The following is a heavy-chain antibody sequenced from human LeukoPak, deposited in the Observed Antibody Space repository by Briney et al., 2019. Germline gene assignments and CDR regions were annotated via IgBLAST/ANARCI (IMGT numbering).Heavy chain of an antibody. CDR1: GFTFSSYA. CDR2: ISYDGSNK. D-gene: IGHD1-20*01. Sequence: GGSLRLSCVASGFTFSSYAMHWVRQAPGKGLEWVAVISYDGSNKYYADSVKGRFTISRDNSKNTLYLQMNSLRAEDTAVYYCARENNWNPFDYWGQGTLVTVSS. J-gene: IGHJ4*02. V-gene: IGHV3-30-3*01. CDR3: ARENNWNPFDY.